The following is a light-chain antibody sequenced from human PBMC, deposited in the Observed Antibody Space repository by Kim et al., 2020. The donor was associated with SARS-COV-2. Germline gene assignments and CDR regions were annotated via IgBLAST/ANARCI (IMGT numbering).Light chain of an antibody. V-gene: IGKV3-20*01. J-gene: IGKJ1*01. CDR2: DAS. Sequence: SPGESATLSCRASPSVSSNYLAWYQQKPGQAPRLLILDASTRATGIPDRFSGSGSGTHFTLTISRLEPEDFAVYYCQQYGSSRWTFGQGTKVDIK. CDR3: QQYGSSRWT. CDR1: PSVSSNY.